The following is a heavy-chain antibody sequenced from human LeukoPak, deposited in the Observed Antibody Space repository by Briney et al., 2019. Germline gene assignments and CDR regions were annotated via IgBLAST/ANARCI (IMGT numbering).Heavy chain of an antibody. J-gene: IGHJ6*03. V-gene: IGHV3-30-3*01. CDR2: ISYDGSDK. Sequence: GGSLRLSCAASGFTFSSYAMHWVRQAPGKGLEWVAVISYDGSDKYYADSVKGRFTISRDNSKNTLYLQMSSLRSEDTAVYYCARDPGYSRGMPYYYYYMDVWGKGTTVTVSS. D-gene: IGHD6-19*01. CDR1: GFTFSSYA. CDR3: ARDPGYSRGMPYYYYYMDV.